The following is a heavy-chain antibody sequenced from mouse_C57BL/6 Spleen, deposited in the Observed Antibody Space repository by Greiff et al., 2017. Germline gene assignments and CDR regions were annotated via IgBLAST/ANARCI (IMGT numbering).Heavy chain of an antibody. V-gene: IGHV8-12*01. Sequence: QVTLKESGPGILQSSQTLSLTCSFSGFSLSTSGMGVSWIRQPSGKGLEWLAHIYWDDDKRYNPSLKSRLTISKDTSRNQVFLKITSLDTADTATYYCSRRLPGAYYYAMDYWGQGTSVTVSS. CDR3: SRRLPGAYYYAMDY. CDR1: GFSLSTSGMG. J-gene: IGHJ4*01. D-gene: IGHD3-1*01. CDR2: IYWDDDK.